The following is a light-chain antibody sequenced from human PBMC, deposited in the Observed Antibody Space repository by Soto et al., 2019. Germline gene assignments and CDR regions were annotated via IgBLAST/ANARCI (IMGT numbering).Light chain of an antibody. CDR1: QSISSW. J-gene: IGKJ1*01. CDR3: QQYNYYRT. CDR2: DAS. Sequence: DIQMTQSPSTLSASVGDRVTITCRASQSISSWLAWFQQKPGKAPKLLIYDASTLESGVPSRFSGSGSGTESTLTISSLQPDDFATYYCQQYNYYRTFGQGTKVDIK. V-gene: IGKV1-5*01.